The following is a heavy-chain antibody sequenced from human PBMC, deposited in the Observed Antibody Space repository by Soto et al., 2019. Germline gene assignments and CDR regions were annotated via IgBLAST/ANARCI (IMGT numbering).Heavy chain of an antibody. D-gene: IGHD3-3*01. Sequence: GGSLRLSCVASGFTFITYAMNWVRQAPGKGLEWVSYISSSSSTIYYADSVKGRFTISRDNAKNSLYLQMNSLRDEDTAVYYCARDLKDFWSGYYRKNAFDIWGQGTMVTVSS. CDR1: GFTFITYA. CDR2: ISSSSSTI. V-gene: IGHV3-48*02. CDR3: ARDLKDFWSGYYRKNAFDI. J-gene: IGHJ3*02.